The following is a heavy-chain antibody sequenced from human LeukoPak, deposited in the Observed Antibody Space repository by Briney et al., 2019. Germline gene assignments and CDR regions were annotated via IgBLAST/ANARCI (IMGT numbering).Heavy chain of an antibody. CDR3: VGRRDGWTY. CDR1: GYTFSGRD. CDR2: IGTSGDT. D-gene: IGHD3-10*01. V-gene: IGHV3-13*01. J-gene: IGHJ4*02. Sequence: GGSLRLSCTASGYTFSGRDMHWVRQATGKGLEWVSGIGTSGDTYYTGSVKGRFTISREDAKNSLYLQMNSLRAGDTAIYYCVGRRDGWTYWGQGTLVTVSS.